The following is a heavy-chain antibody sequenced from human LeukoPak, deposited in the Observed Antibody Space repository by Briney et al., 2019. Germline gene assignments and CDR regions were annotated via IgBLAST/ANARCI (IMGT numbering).Heavy chain of an antibody. J-gene: IGHJ5*02. D-gene: IGHD2-15*01. CDR1: GYTFTGYY. CDR2: INPNSGGT. V-gene: IGHV1-2*04. CDR3: ARDLEDCSGGSCYSWFDP. Sequence: GASVKVSCKASGYTFTGYYMHWVRQAPGQGLEWMGWINPNSGGTNYAQKFQGWVTMTRDTSISTAYMELSRLRSDDTAVYYCARDLEDCSGGSCYSWFDPWGQGTLVTVSS.